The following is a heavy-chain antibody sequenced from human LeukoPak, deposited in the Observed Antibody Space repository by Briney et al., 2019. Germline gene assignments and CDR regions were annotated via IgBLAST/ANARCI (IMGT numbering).Heavy chain of an antibody. D-gene: IGHD5-18*01. CDR3: AKDYIYMIPGIAMVTSYFDY. CDR2: ISYDGSNK. J-gene: IGHJ4*02. V-gene: IGHV3-30*18. CDR1: GFTFSSYG. Sequence: GGSLRLSCAASGFTFSSYGMHWVRQAPGKGLEWVAVISYDGSNKYYADSVKGRFTISRDNSKNTLNLQVNSLRPEDTAAYYCAKDYIYMIPGIAMVTSYFDYWGQGTLVTVSS.